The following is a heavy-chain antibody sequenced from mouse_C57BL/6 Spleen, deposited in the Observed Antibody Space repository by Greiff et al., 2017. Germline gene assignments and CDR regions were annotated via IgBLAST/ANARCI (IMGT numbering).Heavy chain of an antibody. CDR2: INYDGSST. CDR1: GFTFSDYY. V-gene: IGHV5-16*01. Sequence: EVQLQESEGGLVQPGSSMKLSCTASGFTFSDYYMAWVRQVPEKGLEWVANINYDGSSTYYLDSLKSRFIISRDNAKNILYLQMSSLKSEDTATYYCARGGVLRYFDVWGTGTTVTVSS. CDR3: ARGGVLRYFDV. J-gene: IGHJ1*03. D-gene: IGHD1-1*01.